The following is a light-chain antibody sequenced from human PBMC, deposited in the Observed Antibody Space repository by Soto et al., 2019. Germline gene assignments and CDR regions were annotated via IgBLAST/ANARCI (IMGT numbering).Light chain of an antibody. CDR2: DAS. V-gene: IGKV1-33*01. Sequence: DIQMPQSPSSLSASIGDNVTITCQASQDINNFLSWYQQKPGKAPKLLIFDASDLETGVPSRFSGSGSGTDFTFTISSLPPEDVATYYCQQYDVLPPLTFGGGTKVEIK. CDR1: QDINNF. J-gene: IGKJ4*01. CDR3: QQYDVLPPLT.